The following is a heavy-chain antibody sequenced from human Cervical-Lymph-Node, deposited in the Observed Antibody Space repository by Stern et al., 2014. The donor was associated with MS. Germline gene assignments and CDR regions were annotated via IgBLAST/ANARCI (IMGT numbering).Heavy chain of an antibody. CDR3: ARDPYCSGGSCYIDAFDI. J-gene: IGHJ3*02. V-gene: IGHV1-3*01. Sequence: QVQLVQSGAEVKKPGASVKVSCKASGYTFTSYAMHWVRQAPGQRLEWMGWINAGNGNKQYSQKFQGRVTITRDTSASTAYMELSSLRSEDTAVYYCARDPYCSGGSCYIDAFDIWGQGTMVTVSS. CDR2: INAGNGNK. CDR1: GYTFTSYA. D-gene: IGHD2-15*01.